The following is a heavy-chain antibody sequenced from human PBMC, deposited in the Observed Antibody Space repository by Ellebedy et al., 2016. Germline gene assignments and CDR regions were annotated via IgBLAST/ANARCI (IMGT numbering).Heavy chain of an antibody. CDR1: GYTFTSYY. J-gene: IGHJ4*02. CDR2: INPSGGST. Sequence: ASVKVSCKASGYTFTSYYMHWVRQAPGQGLEWMGIINPSGGSTSYAQKFQGRVTMTRDTSTSTVYMELSSLRSEDTAVYYGARDRGGGWELLMYYFDYWGQGTLVTVSS. CDR3: ARDRGGGWELLMYYFDY. V-gene: IGHV1-46*01. D-gene: IGHD1-26*01.